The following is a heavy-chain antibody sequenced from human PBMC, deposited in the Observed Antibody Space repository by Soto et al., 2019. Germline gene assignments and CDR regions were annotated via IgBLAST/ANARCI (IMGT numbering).Heavy chain of an antibody. Sequence: QVQLVQSGAEVKKPGSSVKLSCKASGYNFIAYYIYWVRQAPGQGPEWMGMINPSSGATNYAQKCQGRVNVTRDTSTSTAYLELSSLRSEDAAVYYCANYCGGDCRHFDAWGQGTLVTFSS. V-gene: IGHV1-46*01. CDR3: ANYCGGDCRHFDA. D-gene: IGHD2-21*02. CDR2: INPSSGAT. CDR1: GYNFIAYY. J-gene: IGHJ4*02.